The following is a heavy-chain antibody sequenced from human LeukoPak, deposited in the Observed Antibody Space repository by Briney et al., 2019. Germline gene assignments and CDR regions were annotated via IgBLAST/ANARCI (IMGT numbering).Heavy chain of an antibody. J-gene: IGHJ4*02. CDR3: ARIHWFGEFENHFDY. CDR2: IKQDESEK. CDR1: GFTFSNYW. D-gene: IGHD3-10*01. Sequence: GGSLRLSCAASGFTFSNYWMSWVRQAPGKGLEWVSNIKQDESEKYYVDSVKGRFTISRDNAKNSLYLQMNSLRAEDTAVYYCARIHWFGEFENHFDYWGQGTLVTVSS. V-gene: IGHV3-7*01.